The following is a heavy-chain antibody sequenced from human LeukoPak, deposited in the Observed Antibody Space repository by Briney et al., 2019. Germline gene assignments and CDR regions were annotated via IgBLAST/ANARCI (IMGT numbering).Heavy chain of an antibody. V-gene: IGHV1-46*01. D-gene: IGHD2-15*01. CDR3: ARDAKRLGYCSGGSCSNWFDP. J-gene: IGHJ5*02. CDR1: GYIFTSYY. Sequence: GASVKVSCKASGYIFTSYYMHWVRQAPGQGLEWMGIINPSGGSTSYAQKFQGRVTMTRDMSTSTVYMELSSLRSEDTAVYYCARDAKRLGYCSGGSCSNWFDPWGQGTLVTVSS. CDR2: INPSGGST.